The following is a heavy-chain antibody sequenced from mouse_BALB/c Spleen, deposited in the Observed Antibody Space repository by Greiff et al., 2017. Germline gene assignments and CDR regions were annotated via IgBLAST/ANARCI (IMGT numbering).Heavy chain of an antibody. CDR2: ISSGSSTI. Sequence: EVKLVDSGGGLVQPGGSRKLSCAASGFTFSSFGMHWVRQAPEKGLEWVAYISSGSSTIYYADTVKGRFTISRDNPKNTLFLQMTSLRSEDTAMYYCARSSNYYYAMDYWGQGTSVTVSS. V-gene: IGHV5-17*02. CDR3: ARSSNYYYAMDY. J-gene: IGHJ4*01. CDR1: GFTFSSFG.